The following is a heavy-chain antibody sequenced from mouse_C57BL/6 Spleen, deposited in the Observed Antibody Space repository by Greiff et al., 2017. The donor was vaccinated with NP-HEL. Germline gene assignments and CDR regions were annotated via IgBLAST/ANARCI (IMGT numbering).Heavy chain of an antibody. CDR2: IYPGSGST. D-gene: IGHD2-4*01. CDR3: ARRDYDYDYYFDY. V-gene: IGHV1-55*01. CDR1: GYTFTSYW. Sequence: QVQLQQPGAELVKPGASVKMSCKASGYTFTSYWITWVKQRPGQGLEWIGDIYPGSGSTNYNEKFKSKATLTVDTSSSTAYVQLSSLTSEDSAVYYCARRDYDYDYYFDYWGQGTTLTVSS. J-gene: IGHJ2*01.